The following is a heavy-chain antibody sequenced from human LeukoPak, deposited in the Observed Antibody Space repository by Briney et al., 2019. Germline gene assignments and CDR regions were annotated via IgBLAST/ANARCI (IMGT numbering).Heavy chain of an antibody. J-gene: IGHJ4*02. CDR3: DRVELLMVYALSGY. V-gene: IGHV1-18*01. CDR1: GYSFTSCG. Sequence: AVKLSRNASGYSFTSCGISWLRQAPAPGLEWMGWISAYNGNRSYAQKLPGRVSMTIYTATTKAYMELRCPRFDDTGVDYCDRVELLMVYALSGYWGQGTLVTVSS. D-gene: IGHD2-8*01. CDR2: ISAYNGNR.